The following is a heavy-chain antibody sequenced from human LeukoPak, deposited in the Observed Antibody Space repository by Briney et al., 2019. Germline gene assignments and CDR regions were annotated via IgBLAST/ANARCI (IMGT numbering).Heavy chain of an antibody. CDR2: IYTSGST. Sequence: SETLSLTCTVSGGSISSGSYYWSWIRQSAGKGLEWIGRIYTSGSTNYNPSLKSRVTISVDTSKNQFSLKLSSVAAADTAVYYCARADDFWSGPLDYWGQGTLVTVSS. D-gene: IGHD3-3*01. J-gene: IGHJ4*02. CDR3: ARADDFWSGPLDY. V-gene: IGHV4-61*02. CDR1: GGSISSGSYY.